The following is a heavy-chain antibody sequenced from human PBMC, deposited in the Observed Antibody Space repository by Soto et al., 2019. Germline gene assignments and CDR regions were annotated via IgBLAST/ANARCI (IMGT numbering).Heavy chain of an antibody. CDR3: AKNSLGYCSGGSCPGWFDP. Sequence: SETLSLTCTVSGGSISSSSYYWGWIRQPPGKGLEWIGSIYYSGSTYYNPSLKSRVTISVDTSKNQFSLKLSSVTAADTAVYYCAKNSLGYCSGGSCPGWFDPWGQGTLVTVSS. J-gene: IGHJ5*02. V-gene: IGHV4-39*01. CDR1: GGSISSSSYY. CDR2: IYYSGST. D-gene: IGHD2-15*01.